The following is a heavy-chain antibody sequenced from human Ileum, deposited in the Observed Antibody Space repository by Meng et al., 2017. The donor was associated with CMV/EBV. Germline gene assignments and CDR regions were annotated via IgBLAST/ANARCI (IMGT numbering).Heavy chain of an antibody. CDR3: ARSTLEIFDSSGHSH. D-gene: IGHD3-22*01. Sequence: GGSLRLSCTASGFTFSDYYMTWIRQAPGKGLECLAYISGRSSSIFYTDSVKGRFTISRDNAKSSLYLEMNNVKVEDTAVYYRARSTLEIFDSSGHSHWGQGTLVTVSS. V-gene: IGHV3-11*01. J-gene: IGHJ1*01. CDR2: ISGRSSSI. CDR1: GFTFSDYY.